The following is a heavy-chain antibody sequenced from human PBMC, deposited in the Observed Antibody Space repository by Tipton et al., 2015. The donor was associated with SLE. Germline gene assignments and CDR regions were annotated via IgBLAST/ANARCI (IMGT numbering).Heavy chain of an antibody. CDR3: ARGSGYYPRVDYYGMDV. CDR1: HASISDYY. Sequence: TLSLTCTVSHASISDYYWSWIRQPPGKGLEWIGYIYYSGSTNYNPSLKSRVTISVDTSKNQFSLKLSSVTAADTAVYYCARGSGYYPRVDYYGMDVWGQGTTVTVSS. CDR2: IYYSGST. V-gene: IGHV4-59*01. D-gene: IGHD3-3*01. J-gene: IGHJ6*02.